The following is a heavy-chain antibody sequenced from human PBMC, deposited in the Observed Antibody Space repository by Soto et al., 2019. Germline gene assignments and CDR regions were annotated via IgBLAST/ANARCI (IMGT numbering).Heavy chain of an antibody. CDR2: IHPGGQII. CDR3: ARRGSS. Sequence: GGSLRLSCAASGFTFSSSEMYWVRQAPGKGLEWVSYIHPGGQIIFYADSVKGRFTISRDNAKNSVYLQMNNLRAEDTAVYYCARRGSSWGQGTMVTVSS. CDR1: GFTFSSSE. V-gene: IGHV3-48*03. D-gene: IGHD2-2*01. J-gene: IGHJ3*01.